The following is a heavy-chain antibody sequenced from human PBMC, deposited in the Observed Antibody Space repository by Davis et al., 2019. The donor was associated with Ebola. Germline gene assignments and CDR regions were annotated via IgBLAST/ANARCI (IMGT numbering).Heavy chain of an antibody. CDR2: ITNSGGAT. J-gene: IGHJ4*02. D-gene: IGHD3-9*01. V-gene: IGHV3-23*01. CDR3: AKGSDVTGYFPLDY. CDR1: GFTFSSYA. Sequence: GESLKISCAASGFTFSSYAMSWVRQAPGKGLEWISGITNSGGATYYTGSVKGRFTISRDNSRNTVYLQMNSLRAEDTAMYYCAKGSDVTGYFPLDYWGQGTLVTVSS.